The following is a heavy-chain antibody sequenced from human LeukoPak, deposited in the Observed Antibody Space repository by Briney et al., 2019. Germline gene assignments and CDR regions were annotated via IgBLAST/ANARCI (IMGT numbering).Heavy chain of an antibody. D-gene: IGHD3-10*01. CDR2: INPNSGGT. CDR3: ARVKDRISMVRGVLSPQNYYYYMDV. J-gene: IGHJ6*03. CDR1: GYTFTDYY. V-gene: IGHV1-2*02. Sequence: ASVKVSCKASGYTFTDYYMHWVRQAPGQGLEWMGWINPNSGGTNYAQKFQGRVTMTRDTSISTAYMELSRLRSDDTAVYYCARVKDRISMVRGVLSPQNYYYYMDVWGKGTTVTVSS.